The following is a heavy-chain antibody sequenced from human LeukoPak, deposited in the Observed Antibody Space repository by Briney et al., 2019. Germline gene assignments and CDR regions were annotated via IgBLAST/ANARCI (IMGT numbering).Heavy chain of an antibody. V-gene: IGHV4-34*01. CDR3: ARLRYFDWLPDY. CDR1: GFTFSSYG. Sequence: PGGSLRLSCAASGFTFSSYGMHWVRQAPSKGLEWIGEINHSGSTNYNPSLKSRVTISVDTSKNQFSLKLSSVTAADTAVYYCARLRYFDWLPDYWGQGTLVTVSS. D-gene: IGHD3-9*01. CDR2: INHSGST. J-gene: IGHJ4*02.